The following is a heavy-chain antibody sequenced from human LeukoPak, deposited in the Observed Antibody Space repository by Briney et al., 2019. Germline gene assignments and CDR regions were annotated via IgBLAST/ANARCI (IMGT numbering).Heavy chain of an antibody. V-gene: IGHV3-23*01. D-gene: IGHD3-10*01. J-gene: IGHJ4*02. CDR3: AKDRLMVRGAYYHYFDY. CDR2: ISGSGGST. Sequence: GGSLRLSCAASGFTFSGYAMSWVRQAPGKGLEWVSAISGSGGSTYYADSVKGRFTISRDNSKNTLYLQMNSLRAEDTAVYYCAKDRLMVRGAYYHYFDYWGQGTLVTVSS. CDR1: GFTFSGYA.